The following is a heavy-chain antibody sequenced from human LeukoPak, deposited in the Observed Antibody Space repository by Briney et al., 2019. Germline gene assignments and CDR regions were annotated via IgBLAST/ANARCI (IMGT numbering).Heavy chain of an antibody. V-gene: IGHV3-74*01. CDR1: GFTFSSYW. D-gene: IGHD3-22*01. CDR3: ARAPSEIGGYYPEYFRH. Sequence: PGGSLRLSCAASGFTFSSYWMHWVRQAPGKGLVWVSRIKSDGKTNYADSVKGRFTISRDNAKNTVSLQMNSLRAEDTGVYYCARAPSEIGGYYPEYFRHWGQGTLGTVSS. J-gene: IGHJ1*01. CDR2: IKSDGKT.